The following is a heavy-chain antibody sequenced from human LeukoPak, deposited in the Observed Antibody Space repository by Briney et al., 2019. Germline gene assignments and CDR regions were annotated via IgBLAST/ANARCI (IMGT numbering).Heavy chain of an antibody. Sequence: SETLSLTCTVSGGSISSYYWSWIRQPPGKGLEWIGYIYYSGSTNYNPSLKSRVTISVDTSKNQFSLKLSSVTAADTAVYYCARVLYYYDSSGYYWYFDLWGRGTLVTVSS. CDR3: ARVLYYYDSSGYYWYFDL. D-gene: IGHD3-22*01. V-gene: IGHV4-59*01. CDR2: IYYSGST. CDR1: GGSISSYY. J-gene: IGHJ2*01.